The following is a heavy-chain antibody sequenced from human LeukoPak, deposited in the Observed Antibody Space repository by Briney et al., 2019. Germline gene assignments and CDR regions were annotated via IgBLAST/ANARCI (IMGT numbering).Heavy chain of an antibody. V-gene: IGHV4-59*01. CDR2: IYYSGST. CDR1: GGSISGYY. D-gene: IGHD6-13*01. J-gene: IGHJ6*04. Sequence: PSETLSLTCTVSGGSISGYYWSWIRQPPGKGLEWIGYIYYSGSTNYNPSLKSRVTISVDTSKNQFSLKLSSVTAADTAVYYCARDHSSSWFMYGMDVWGKGTTVTVSS. CDR3: ARDHSSSWFMYGMDV.